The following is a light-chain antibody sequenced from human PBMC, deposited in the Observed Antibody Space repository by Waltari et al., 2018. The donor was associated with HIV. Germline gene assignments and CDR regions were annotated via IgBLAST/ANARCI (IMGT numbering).Light chain of an antibody. CDR1: QSISSW. Sequence: DIQMTQSPSTLSASVGDRVTITCRASQSISSWLAWYQQKPGKAPKLLIYKASSLQSGVPSRFSGSGSGTEFTLTISSLQPDDFATYYCQHSNSYPYTFGQGTKLEIK. J-gene: IGKJ2*01. CDR3: QHSNSYPYT. V-gene: IGKV1-5*03. CDR2: KAS.